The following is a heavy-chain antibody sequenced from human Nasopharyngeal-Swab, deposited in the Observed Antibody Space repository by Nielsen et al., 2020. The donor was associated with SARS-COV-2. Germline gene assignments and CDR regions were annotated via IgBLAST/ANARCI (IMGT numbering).Heavy chain of an antibody. CDR3: ASGHSSTPDN. D-gene: IGHD2-2*01. V-gene: IGHV3-66*01. J-gene: IGHJ4*02. CDR2: IYSGGTT. CDR1: GFAVSSKY. Sequence: GESLKISCAASGFAVSSKYMSWVRQAPGKGLEWVSVIYSGGTTDYADSVKGRFTISRDSPKNTLYLQLNSLRAEDTAVYYCASGHSSTPDNWGQGTLVTVSS.